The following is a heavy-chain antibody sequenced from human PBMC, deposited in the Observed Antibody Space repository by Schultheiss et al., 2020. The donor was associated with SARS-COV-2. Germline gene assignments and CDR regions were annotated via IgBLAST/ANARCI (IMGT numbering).Heavy chain of an antibody. Sequence: SETLSLTCTVSGGSISSSYWSWIRQPPGKGLEWIGYIYSSGSTNYNPSLKSRVTISLDTSKNQFSLKLSSVTASDTAVYYCAGATYGDYYFDYWGQGTLVTVSS. V-gene: IGHV4-59*01. D-gene: IGHD4-17*01. J-gene: IGHJ4*02. CDR2: IYSSGST. CDR1: GGSISSSY. CDR3: AGATYGDYYFDY.